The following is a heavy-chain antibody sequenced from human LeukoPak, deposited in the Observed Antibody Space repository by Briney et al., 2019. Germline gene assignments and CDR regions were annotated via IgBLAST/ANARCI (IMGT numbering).Heavy chain of an antibody. Sequence: PGGSLRLSCAASGFTFSNSGMHWVRQAPGKGLEWVAFIRDDGSNKYYADSVKGRFTIPRDNSKNTLYLQMNSLRAEDTAAYYCANSPGGSTGWFPDSWGQGTLVTVSS. CDR2: IRDDGSNK. CDR1: GFTFSNSG. CDR3: ANSPGGSTGWFPDS. D-gene: IGHD6-19*01. J-gene: IGHJ4*02. V-gene: IGHV3-30*02.